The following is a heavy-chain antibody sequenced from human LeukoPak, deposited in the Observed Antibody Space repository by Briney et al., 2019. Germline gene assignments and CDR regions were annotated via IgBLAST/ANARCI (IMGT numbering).Heavy chain of an antibody. CDR1: GGSFSGYY. V-gene: IGHV4-34*01. Sequence: SETLSLTCAVYGGSFSGYYWSWIRQPPGKGLEWIGEINHSGSTNYNPSLKSRVTISVDTSKNQFSLKLSSATAADTAVYYCAREGGSGSYWEFDYWGQGTLVTVSS. D-gene: IGHD3-10*01. J-gene: IGHJ4*02. CDR2: INHSGST. CDR3: AREGGSGSYWEFDY.